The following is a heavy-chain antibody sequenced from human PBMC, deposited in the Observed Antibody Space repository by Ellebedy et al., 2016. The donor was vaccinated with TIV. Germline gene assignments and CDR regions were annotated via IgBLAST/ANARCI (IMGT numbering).Heavy chain of an antibody. Sequence: GESLKISCKGSGYIFTNLWISWVRQMPGKGLGWMGRIDPSNSNTNYSPSFQGHVTISADKSISTAYLQWNNLRASDTAMYYCASLWDTVPGDSYTMDVWGQGTTVTVSS. J-gene: IGHJ6*02. V-gene: IGHV5-10-1*01. CDR3: ASLWDTVPGDSYTMDV. CDR1: GYIFTNLW. D-gene: IGHD3-16*01. CDR2: IDPSNSNT.